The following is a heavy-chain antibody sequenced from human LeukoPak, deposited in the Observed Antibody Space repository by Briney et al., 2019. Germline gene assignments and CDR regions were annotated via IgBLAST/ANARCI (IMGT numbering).Heavy chain of an antibody. Sequence: PGGSLRLSCVVSGFTLNSYSMNWVRQAPGKGLEWVSYFGWSGTTILYADSVRGRFTVSRDSAENSLYLQMNSLRDEDSALYYCARDSGSGWSNDYWGQGTLVTVSS. J-gene: IGHJ4*02. CDR3: ARDSGSGWSNDY. V-gene: IGHV3-48*02. CDR2: FGWSGTTI. D-gene: IGHD6-19*01. CDR1: GFTLNSYS.